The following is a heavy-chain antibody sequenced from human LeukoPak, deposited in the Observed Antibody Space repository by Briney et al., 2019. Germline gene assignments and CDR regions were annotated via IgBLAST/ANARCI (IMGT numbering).Heavy chain of an antibody. D-gene: IGHD2-2*02. CDR3: ARELLGYCSSTSCYIGAFDI. CDR1: GFTFSSYW. Sequence: GGSLRLSCAASGFTFSSYWMSWVRQAPGKGLEWVANIKQDGSEKYYVDSVKGRFTISRDNAKNSLYLQMNSLRAEDTAVYYCARELLGYCSSTSCYIGAFDIWGQGTMVTVSS. J-gene: IGHJ3*02. CDR2: IKQDGSEK. V-gene: IGHV3-7*01.